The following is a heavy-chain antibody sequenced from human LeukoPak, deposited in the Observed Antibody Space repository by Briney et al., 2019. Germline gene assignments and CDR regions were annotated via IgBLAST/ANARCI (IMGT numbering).Heavy chain of an antibody. V-gene: IGHV3-15*01. CDR1: GFSLSDAW. Sequence: PGGSLRLSCAASGFSLSDAWMSWVRQAPGRGLECVRRIRPKAECDTPDRSERRNDRFTVSRDDSKNTMYLDMSNLKTEDTGLYYCSQLSRGFWGQGTQVTVSS. J-gene: IGHJ4*02. D-gene: IGHD3-22*01. CDR2: IRPKAECDTP. CDR3: SQLSRGF.